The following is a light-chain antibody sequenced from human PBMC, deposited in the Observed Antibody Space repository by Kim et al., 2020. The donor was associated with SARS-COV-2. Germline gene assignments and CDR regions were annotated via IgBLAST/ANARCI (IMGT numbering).Light chain of an antibody. Sequence: AAAVEDRVTITGRARNGINNYLGWYQQTPGKPPPLLIYAASMLQAGVPSRFSGSGAGTDFTLTINRLQPEDVANYYCQKYNSVLTFGQGTRLEIK. V-gene: IGKV1-27*01. CDR2: AAS. CDR1: NGINNY. J-gene: IGKJ5*01. CDR3: QKYNSVLT.